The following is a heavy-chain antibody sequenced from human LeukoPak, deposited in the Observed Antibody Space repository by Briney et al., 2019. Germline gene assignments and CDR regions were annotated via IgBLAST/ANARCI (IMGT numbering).Heavy chain of an antibody. CDR2: IKSKTDGGTT. Sequence: GGSLRLSCAASGFTFSNAWMSWVRQAPGKGLEWVGRIKSKTDGGTTDYAAPVKGRFTISRDDSKNTLYLQMNSLKTEDTAVYYCTTVPNCGSTSCYDYYYYGMDVWGQGTTVTVSS. V-gene: IGHV3-15*01. CDR3: TTVPNCGSTSCYDYYYYGMDV. D-gene: IGHD2-2*01. CDR1: GFTFSNAW. J-gene: IGHJ6*02.